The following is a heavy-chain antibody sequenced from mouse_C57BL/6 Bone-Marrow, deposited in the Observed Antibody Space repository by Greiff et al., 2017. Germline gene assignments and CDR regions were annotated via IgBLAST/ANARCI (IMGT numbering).Heavy chain of an antibody. CDR1: GYTFTSYD. V-gene: IGHV1-85*01. CDR3: ARLGFDGSSGDWYFDV. Sequence: VQLQQSGPELVKPGASVKLSCKASGYTFTSYDINWVKQRPGQGLEWIGWIYPRDGSTKYNEKFKGKATLTVDTSSSTAYMELHSLTSEDSAVYFCARLGFDGSSGDWYFDVGGTGTTVTVSA. D-gene: IGHD1-1*01. J-gene: IGHJ1*03. CDR2: IYPRDGST.